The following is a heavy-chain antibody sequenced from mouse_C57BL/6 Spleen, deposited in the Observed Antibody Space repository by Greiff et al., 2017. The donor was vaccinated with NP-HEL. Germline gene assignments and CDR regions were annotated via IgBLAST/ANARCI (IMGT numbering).Heavy chain of an antibody. CDR2: ISSGGSYT. CDR3: ARPYYSNFAY. D-gene: IGHD2-5*01. CDR1: GFTFSSYG. Sequence: EVKLQESGGDLVKPGGSLKLSCAASGFTFSSYGMSWVRQTPDKRLEWVATISSGGSYTYYPDSVKGRFTISRDNAKNTRYLQMSSLKSEDTAMYYCARPYYSNFAYWGQGTLVTVSA. V-gene: IGHV5-6*01. J-gene: IGHJ3*01.